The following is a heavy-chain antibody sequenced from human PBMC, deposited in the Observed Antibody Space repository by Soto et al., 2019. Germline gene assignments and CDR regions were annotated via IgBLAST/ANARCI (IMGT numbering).Heavy chain of an antibody. D-gene: IGHD4-4*01. CDR3: ERSREGYSCFDY. CDR2: VNSDGSST. CDR1: GFTFSTYW. J-gene: IGHJ4*02. V-gene: IGHV3-74*01. Sequence: EVQLVESGGGLVQPGESLRLSCAASGFTFSTYWMHWVRQAPGKGLVWVSRVNSDGSSTTYADSVKGRFTLSRDNAKNTLYLQMNSLRAEDTAVYYCERSREGYSCFDYWGQGILVTVSS.